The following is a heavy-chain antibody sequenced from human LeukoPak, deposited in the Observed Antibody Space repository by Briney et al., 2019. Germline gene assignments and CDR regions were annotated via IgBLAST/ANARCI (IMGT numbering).Heavy chain of an antibody. J-gene: IGHJ3*02. D-gene: IGHD1-1*01. V-gene: IGHV3-53*01. Sequence: GGSLRVSCAASGFTVSSNYMSWVRQAPGKGLEWVSSIYSGGSTYYADSVKGRFTISRDSSKNTLYLQMSSLRAEDTAVYYCARGHNWNDRGAFDIWGQETMVTVSS. CDR1: GFTVSSNY. CDR3: ARGHNWNDRGAFDI. CDR2: IYSGGST.